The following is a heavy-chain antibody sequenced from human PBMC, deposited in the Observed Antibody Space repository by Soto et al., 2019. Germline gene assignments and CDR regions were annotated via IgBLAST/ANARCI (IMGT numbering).Heavy chain of an antibody. CDR3: ARDSGNDDAFDI. CDR1: GYTFTGYY. CDR2: INPNSGGT. J-gene: IGHJ3*02. Sequence: ASVKVSCKASGYTFTGYYMHWVRQAPGQGLEWMGWINPNSGGTNYAQKFQGRVTVTRDTSISTAYMELSRLRSDDTAVYYCARDSGNDDAFDIWGQGTMVTVSS. D-gene: IGHD2-15*01. V-gene: IGHV1-2*02.